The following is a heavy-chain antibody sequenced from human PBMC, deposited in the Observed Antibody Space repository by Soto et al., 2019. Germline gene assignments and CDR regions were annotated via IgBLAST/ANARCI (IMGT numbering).Heavy chain of an antibody. CDR2: IYSSGST. J-gene: IGHJ4*02. CDR1: AGSISSGGYY. CDR3: ARDDGSGFGFDY. D-gene: IGHD3-22*01. Sequence: PSETLSLTCTVSAGSISSGGYYSSWIRQHPGKGLERIGYIYSSGSTYYNPSLKSRVSISVDTSKNQFSLKLTSVTAADTAVYYCARDDGSGFGFDYWGQGTLVTVSS. V-gene: IGHV4-31*03.